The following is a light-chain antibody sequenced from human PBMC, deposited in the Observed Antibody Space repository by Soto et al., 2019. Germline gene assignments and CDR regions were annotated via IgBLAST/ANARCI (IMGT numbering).Light chain of an antibody. CDR1: QSVRSNY. CDR2: GAS. CDR3: QQYSDSPFT. Sequence: IVLTQAPGTLSLSPGERATLSCRASQSVRSNYLAWYQQRRGQPPRLLISGASTKATGVPDRFSGSGSGTDFTLTISRLEPEDFAVYYCQQYSDSPFTFGPGTKVDV. V-gene: IGKV3-20*01. J-gene: IGKJ3*01.